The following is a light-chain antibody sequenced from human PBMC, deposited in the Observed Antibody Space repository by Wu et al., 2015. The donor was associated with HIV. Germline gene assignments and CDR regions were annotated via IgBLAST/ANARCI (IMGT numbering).Light chain of an antibody. CDR1: QDIGDD. CDR2: AAS. V-gene: IGKV1-6*01. CDR3: LQDYDYPRT. J-gene: IGKJ1*01. Sequence: IQMTQSPSSLSASVGDRVTITCRASQDIGDDLAWYQQKPGKAPKLVIYAASNLQSGVPSRFSGNGFGTDFTLTISSLQPEDFATXYCLQDYDYPRTFGQGTKV.